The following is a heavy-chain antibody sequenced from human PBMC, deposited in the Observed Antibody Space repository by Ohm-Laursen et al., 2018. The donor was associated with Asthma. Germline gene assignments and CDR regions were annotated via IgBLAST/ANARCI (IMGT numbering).Heavy chain of an antibody. CDR3: ARAPDYYDSSGYAVGEYFQH. J-gene: IGHJ1*01. CDR2: ISAYNGNT. Sequence: SSVKVSCKPSGGTFSSYAISWVRQAPGQGLEWMGWISAYNGNTNYAQKLQGRVTMTTDTSTSTAYMELRSLRSDDTAVYYCARAPDYYDSSGYAVGEYFQHWGQGTLVTVSS. D-gene: IGHD3-22*01. V-gene: IGHV1-18*01. CDR1: GGTFSSYA.